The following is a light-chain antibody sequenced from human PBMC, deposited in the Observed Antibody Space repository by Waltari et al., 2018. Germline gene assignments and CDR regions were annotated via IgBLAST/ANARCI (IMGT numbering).Light chain of an antibody. CDR1: QYISTY. Sequence: DIQMTQSPSSLSASVGDGVTIACRASQYISTYLNWYQQKPGKAPELLIYSASSLQSGVPSRFSGSGSGTDFILTITGLQPEDSATYYCQQNYSPPLTFGGGTKMEIK. CDR3: QQNYSPPLT. V-gene: IGKV1-39*01. J-gene: IGKJ4*01. CDR2: SAS.